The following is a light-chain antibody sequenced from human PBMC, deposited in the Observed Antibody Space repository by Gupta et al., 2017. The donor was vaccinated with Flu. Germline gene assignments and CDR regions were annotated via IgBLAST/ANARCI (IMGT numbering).Light chain of an antibody. Sequence: EIVLTQSPGTLSLSPGERATLSCRASQTIDNNYLAWYQHKPGQAPRPLIYDASSRASGIPERFSGSGSGSDFTLTVSRLEPEDFAVYYCQQYVNSPPWTFGQGTKVEIK. V-gene: IGKV3-20*01. CDR1: QTIDNNY. J-gene: IGKJ1*01. CDR3: QQYVNSPPWT. CDR2: DAS.